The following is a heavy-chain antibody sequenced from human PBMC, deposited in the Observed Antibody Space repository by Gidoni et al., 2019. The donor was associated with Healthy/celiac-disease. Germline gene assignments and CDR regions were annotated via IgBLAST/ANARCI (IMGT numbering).Heavy chain of an antibody. Sequence: QVQLVQSGAEVKKPGASVKVSCKASGYTFHSYGISWVRQAPGQGLEWMGWISAYNGNTNYAQKLQGRVTMTTDTSTSTAYMELRSLRSDDTAVYYCARDLLIFGVVIIPVGYYYGMDVWGQGTTVTVSS. J-gene: IGHJ6*02. D-gene: IGHD3-3*01. CDR2: ISAYNGNT. CDR1: GYTFHSYG. CDR3: ARDLLIFGVVIIPVGYYYGMDV. V-gene: IGHV1-18*01.